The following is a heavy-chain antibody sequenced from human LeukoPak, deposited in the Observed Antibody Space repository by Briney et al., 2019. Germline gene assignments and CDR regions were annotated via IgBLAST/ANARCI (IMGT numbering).Heavy chain of an antibody. CDR3: ATAKFDFWSGYYTAEGYYYYMDV. Sequence: ASVKVSCKVSGYTLTELSMHWVRQAPGKGLEWMGGFDPEDGETIYAQKFQGRVTMTEDTSTDTAYMELSSLRYEDAAVYYCATAKFDFWSGYYTAEGYYYYMDVWGKGTTVTVSS. CDR1: GYTLTELS. J-gene: IGHJ6*03. V-gene: IGHV1-24*01. D-gene: IGHD3-3*01. CDR2: FDPEDGET.